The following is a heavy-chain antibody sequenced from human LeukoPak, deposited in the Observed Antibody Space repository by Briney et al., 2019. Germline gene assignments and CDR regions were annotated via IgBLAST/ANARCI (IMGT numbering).Heavy chain of an antibody. CDR3: ARDRIAAAGSYLVWYFDL. D-gene: IGHD6-13*01. CDR2: IDYSAST. CDR1: GGSISTYY. J-gene: IGHJ2*01. V-gene: IGHV4-59*01. Sequence: SETLSLTCTVSGGSISTYYWSWIRQPPGKGLEWIAYIDYSASTNYNPSLKSRVTISVDTSKNQFSLKLSSVTAADTAVYYCARDRIAAAGSYLVWYFDLWGRGTLVTVSS.